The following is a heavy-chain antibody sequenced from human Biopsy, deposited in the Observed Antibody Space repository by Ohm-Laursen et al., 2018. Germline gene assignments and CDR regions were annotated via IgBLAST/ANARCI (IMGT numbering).Heavy chain of an antibody. J-gene: IGHJ1*01. CDR3: ATKLTGYFHH. CDR1: EGTFSNYG. D-gene: IGHD3-9*01. V-gene: IGHV1-69*06. Sequence: SVKVSCKSPEGTFSNYGVNWVRQAPGQGLEWLGGNIPILGTGNYAQKFRDRVTVAADTSTSTATMELRSLRSDDTAVYYCATKLTGYFHHWGQGTLVSVSS. CDR2: NIPILGTG.